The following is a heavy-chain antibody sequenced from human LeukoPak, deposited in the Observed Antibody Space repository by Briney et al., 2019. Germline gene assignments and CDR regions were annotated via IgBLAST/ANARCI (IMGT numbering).Heavy chain of an antibody. CDR1: GYTFTSYY. CDR3: ARAYRGYSYDFYWFDP. V-gene: IGHV1-2*02. D-gene: IGHD5-18*01. J-gene: IGHJ5*02. CDR2: INPNSGGT. Sequence: ASVKVSCKASGYTFTSYYMHWVRQAPGQRLEWRGWINPNSGGTNYAQKFQGMVTMTRDTSISTAYMELSRLRSDDTAVYYCARAYRGYSYDFYWFDPWGQGTLVTVSS.